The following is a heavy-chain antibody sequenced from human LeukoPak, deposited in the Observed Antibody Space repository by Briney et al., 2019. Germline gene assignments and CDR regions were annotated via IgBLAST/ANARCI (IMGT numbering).Heavy chain of an antibody. CDR2: IYHNGNT. CDR1: GGSISSGGYS. D-gene: IGHD5-18*01. Sequence: SETLSLTCAVSGGSISSGGYSWSWIRQPPGKGLEWIGYIYHNGNTYYSPSLKSRVAISVDRSKNQLSLKLSSVTAADTAMYYCASGGYSYGFDYWGQGTLVTVSS. J-gene: IGHJ4*02. V-gene: IGHV4-30-2*01. CDR3: ASGGYSYGFDY.